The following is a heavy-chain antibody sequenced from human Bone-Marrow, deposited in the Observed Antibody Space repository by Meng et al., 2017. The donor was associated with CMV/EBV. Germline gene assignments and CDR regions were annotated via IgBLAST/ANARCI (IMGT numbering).Heavy chain of an antibody. CDR3: ARGYYDILTGYYPLYYFDY. CDR1: GFTFSSYA. J-gene: IGHJ4*02. V-gene: IGHV3-64*02. CDR2: ISSNGGST. Sequence: GESLKIACAASGFTFSSYAMHWVRQAPGKGLEYVSAISSNGGSTYYADSVKGRFTISRDNSKNTLYLQMGSLRAEDMAVYYCARGYYDILTGYYPLYYFDYWGQGTLVTVSS. D-gene: IGHD3-9*01.